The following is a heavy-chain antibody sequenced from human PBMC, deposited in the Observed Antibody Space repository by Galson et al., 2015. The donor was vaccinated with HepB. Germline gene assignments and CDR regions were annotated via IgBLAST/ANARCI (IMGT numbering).Heavy chain of an antibody. Sequence: PALVKPTQTLTLTCTFSGFSLRTSGVGVGWVRQSSGKALEWLALIDWSDDKRYSPSLRSRVTITKDTSKNQVVLTMTNLHPMDTATYYCARSLGLVGPNFDNWGLGILVTVSS. CDR2: IDWSDDK. CDR3: ARSLGLVGPNFDN. CDR1: GFSLRTSGVG. D-gene: IGHD3/OR15-3a*01. V-gene: IGHV2-5*01. J-gene: IGHJ4*02.